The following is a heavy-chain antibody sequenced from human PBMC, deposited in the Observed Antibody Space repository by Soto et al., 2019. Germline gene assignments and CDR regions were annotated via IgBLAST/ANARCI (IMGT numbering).Heavy chain of an antibody. CDR1: GYTFTSYG. Sequence: VASVKVSCKASGYTFTSYGISWVRQAPGQGLEWMGWISAYNGNTNYAQKLQGRVTMTTDTSTSTAYMELRSLRSDDTAVYYCAGGITMVRGATLGMDVWGQGTTVTVS. D-gene: IGHD3-10*01. CDR2: ISAYNGNT. CDR3: AGGITMVRGATLGMDV. V-gene: IGHV1-18*04. J-gene: IGHJ6*02.